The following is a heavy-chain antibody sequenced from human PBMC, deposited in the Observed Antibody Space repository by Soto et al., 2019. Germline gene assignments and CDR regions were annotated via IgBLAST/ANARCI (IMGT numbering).Heavy chain of an antibody. V-gene: IGHV6-1*01. CDR3: TMVRGIIGAFDI. J-gene: IGHJ3*02. Sequence: SQTLSLTCVISGDSVSSNSAAWNWIRLSPSRGLEWLARTYYRSRWYNDYAVSVRSRITVNPDTSKNQFSLQLNSVTPEDTAVYYCTMVRGIIGAFDIWGQGTMVTVSS. D-gene: IGHD3-10*01. CDR2: TYYRSRWYN. CDR1: GDSVSSNSAA.